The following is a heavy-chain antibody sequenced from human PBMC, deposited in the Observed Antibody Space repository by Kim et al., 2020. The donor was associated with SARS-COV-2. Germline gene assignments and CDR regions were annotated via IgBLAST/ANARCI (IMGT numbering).Heavy chain of an antibody. Sequence: GGSLRLSCAASGFIFKNYEMNWIRQAPGKGLEWISYVSSSETFIYYADSVKGRFTISRDNAKNLLYLQMNSLRAEDTAVYNCTRGEYCSGGSCLNEYWGQGTVVTVSS. J-gene: IGHJ4*02. D-gene: IGHD2-15*01. V-gene: IGHV3-48*03. CDR1: GFIFKNYE. CDR3: TRGEYCSGGSCLNEY. CDR2: VSSSETFI.